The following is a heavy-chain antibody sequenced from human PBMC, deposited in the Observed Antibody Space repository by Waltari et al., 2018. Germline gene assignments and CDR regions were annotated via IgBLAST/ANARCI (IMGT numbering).Heavy chain of an antibody. D-gene: IGHD6-19*01. CDR1: GSSIGPSA. V-gene: IGHV3-23*01. J-gene: IGHJ4*02. CDR2: ITRQATT. CDR3: AKDHPSDGWPAFDS. Sequence: LESGVGLAQPGGSLRLSCAASGSSIGPSAMSWVRQAPGKGREWVSSITRQATTYYAGSVRGRFVISRDDSDNKVNLQMNGLNADDTATYYCAKDHPSDGWPAFDSWGQGTQVIVSS.